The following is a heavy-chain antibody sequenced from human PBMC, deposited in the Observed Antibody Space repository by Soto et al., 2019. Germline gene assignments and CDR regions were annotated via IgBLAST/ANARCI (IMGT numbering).Heavy chain of an antibody. J-gene: IGHJ4*02. CDR3: ARGYYDSSGYYIHDY. CDR2: IYYSGST. CDR1: GGSISSGDYY. D-gene: IGHD3-22*01. V-gene: IGHV4-30-4*01. Sequence: SETLSLTCTVSGGSISSGDYYWSWIRQPPGKGLEWIGYIYYSGSTYYNPSLKSRVTISVDTSKNQFSLKLSSVTAADTAVYYCARGYYDSSGYYIHDYWGQGTLVTVS.